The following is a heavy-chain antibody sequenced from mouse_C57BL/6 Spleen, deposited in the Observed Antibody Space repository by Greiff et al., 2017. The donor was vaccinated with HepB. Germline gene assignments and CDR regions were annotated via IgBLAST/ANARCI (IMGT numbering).Heavy chain of an antibody. CDR2: INPYNGDT. D-gene: IGHD2-5*01. CDR3: ARRGSNYEGYSMDY. J-gene: IGHJ4*01. Sequence: EVKLMESGPELVKPGDSVKISCKASGYSFTGYFMNWVMQSHGKSLEWIGRINPYNGDTFYNQKFKGKATLTVDKSSSTAHMELRSLTSEDSAVYYCARRGSNYEGYSMDYWGQGTSVTVSS. CDR1: GYSFTGYF. V-gene: IGHV1-20*01.